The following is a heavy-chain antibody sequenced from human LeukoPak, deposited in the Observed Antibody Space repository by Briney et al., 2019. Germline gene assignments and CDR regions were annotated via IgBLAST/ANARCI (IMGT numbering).Heavy chain of an antibody. CDR3: ARAVGDYMRYGGYFIDS. Sequence: SGTMSLTCSVSGASLENLHWWTWVRQPPGQGPEWIGEVFHSGTTNDNPSLKSRVTMSADKSKNQFSLTLNSVTAADTATYYCARAVGDYMRYGGYFIDSWGQGTLVVVSS. J-gene: IGHJ4*02. V-gene: IGHV4-4*02. CDR2: VFHSGTT. D-gene: IGHD3-22*01. CDR1: GASLENLHW.